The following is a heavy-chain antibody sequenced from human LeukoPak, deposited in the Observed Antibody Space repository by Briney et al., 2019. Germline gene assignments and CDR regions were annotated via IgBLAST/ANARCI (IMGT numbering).Heavy chain of an antibody. J-gene: IGHJ4*02. CDR2: INPNSGGT. D-gene: IGHD7-27*01. V-gene: IGHV1-2*02. Sequence: ASVKVSRKASRFTFTAYHMHWVRQAPGQGLEWMGWINPNSGGTNYAQKFQGRVTMTRDTSISTAYMELSGLRSDDTAVYYCARGPHWDPHFDYWGQGTLVTVSS. CDR1: RFTFTAYH. CDR3: ARGPHWDPHFDY.